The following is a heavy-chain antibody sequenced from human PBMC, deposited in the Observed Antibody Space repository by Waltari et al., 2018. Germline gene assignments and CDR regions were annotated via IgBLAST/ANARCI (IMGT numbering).Heavy chain of an antibody. CDR1: GYTLTELS. CDR2: FDPEDGET. Sequence: QVQLVQSGAEVKKPGASVKVSCKVSGYTLTELSMHWVRQAPGKGLEWMGGFDPEDGETSYAQKFQGRVTMTEDTSTDTAYMELSSLRSEDTAVYYCATGSIAAAGTRGWFDPWGQGTLVTVSS. J-gene: IGHJ5*02. D-gene: IGHD6-13*01. CDR3: ATGSIAAAGTRGWFDP. V-gene: IGHV1-24*01.